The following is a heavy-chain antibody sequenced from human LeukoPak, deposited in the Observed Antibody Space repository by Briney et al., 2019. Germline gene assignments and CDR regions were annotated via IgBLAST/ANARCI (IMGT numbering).Heavy chain of an antibody. CDR2: IYYSGGT. CDR3: ARGSPTTYDFWSGYYGLSFDY. V-gene: IGHV4-31*03. CDR1: GGSLSSGGYY. D-gene: IGHD3-3*01. Sequence: SQTLSLTCTVSGGSLSSGGYYWRWLRQHPGTGLEWVGYIYYSGGTYYNPSLKSRVTISVDTSKNQFSLKLSSVTAADTAVYYCARGSPTTYDFWSGYYGLSFDYWGQGTLVTVSS. J-gene: IGHJ4*02.